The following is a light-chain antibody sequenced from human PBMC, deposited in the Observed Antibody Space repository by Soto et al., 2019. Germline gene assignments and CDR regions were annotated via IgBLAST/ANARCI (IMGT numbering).Light chain of an antibody. Sequence: QSALTQPASVSGSPGQSITISCTGTSSDVGTYKLVSWYRQHPGKAPKLMIYEGSKRPSGVSNRFSGSTSANTASLTISGLQAEDEAAYYCCSYAGSSTYVVFGGGTKLTVL. CDR2: EGS. CDR3: CSYAGSSTYVV. CDR1: SSDVGTYKL. J-gene: IGLJ2*01. V-gene: IGLV2-23*01.